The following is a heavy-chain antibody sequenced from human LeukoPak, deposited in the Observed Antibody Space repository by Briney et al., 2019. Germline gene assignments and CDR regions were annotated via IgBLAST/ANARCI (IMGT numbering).Heavy chain of an antibody. CDR2: INHSGST. V-gene: IGHV4-34*08. J-gene: IGHJ4*02. Sequence: GSLRLSCAASGFTFSSYGMHWVRQPPGKGLEWIGEINHSGSTYYNPSLKSRVTISVDTSKNQFFLKLTSVTAADTAVYYCATLGEYYDRSGFYYNWGQGTLVTVSS. CDR1: GFTFSSYG. D-gene: IGHD3-22*01. CDR3: ATLGEYYDRSGFYYN.